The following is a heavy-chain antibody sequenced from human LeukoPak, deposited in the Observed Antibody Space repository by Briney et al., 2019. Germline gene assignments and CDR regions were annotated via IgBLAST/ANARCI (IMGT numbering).Heavy chain of an antibody. CDR3: TVCYDGSRVGY. V-gene: IGHV3-73*01. CDR2: IRSKANSYAT. J-gene: IGHJ4*02. D-gene: IGHD3-22*01. CDR1: GFTFSGSA. Sequence: GGSLRLSCAASGFTFSGSAMHWVRQASGKGLEWVGRIRSKANSYATAFPASVKGRFTISRDDSKNTAYLQMNSLKTEDTAVYYCTVCYDGSRVGYWGQGILVTVSS.